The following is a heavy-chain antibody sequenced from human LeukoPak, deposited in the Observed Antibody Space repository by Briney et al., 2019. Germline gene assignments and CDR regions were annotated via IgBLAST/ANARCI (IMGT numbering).Heavy chain of an antibody. Sequence: SETLSLTCTVSGGSISSSSYYWGWIRQPPGKGLEWIGEIYHSGSTNYNPSLKSRVTISVDKSKNQFSLKLSSVTAADTALYYCASHYYYGAGSYYNRWFDPWGQGTLVTVSS. V-gene: IGHV4-39*01. D-gene: IGHD3-10*01. J-gene: IGHJ5*02. CDR3: ASHYYYGAGSYYNRWFDP. CDR2: IYHSGST. CDR1: GGSISSSSYY.